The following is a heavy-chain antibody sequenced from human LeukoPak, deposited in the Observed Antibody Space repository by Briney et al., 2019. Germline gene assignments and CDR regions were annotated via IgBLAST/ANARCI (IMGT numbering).Heavy chain of an antibody. J-gene: IGHJ6*02. Sequence: ASVKVSCKASGYTFTGYYMHWVRQAPGQGLEWMGWINPNSGGTNYAQKFQGRVTMTRDTSISTPYMELSRLRSDDTAVYYCAIQGLYYYYYGMDVWGQGTTVTVSS. CDR1: GYTFTGYY. CDR3: AIQGLYYYYYGMDV. CDR2: INPNSGGT. D-gene: IGHD5-12*01. V-gene: IGHV1-2*02.